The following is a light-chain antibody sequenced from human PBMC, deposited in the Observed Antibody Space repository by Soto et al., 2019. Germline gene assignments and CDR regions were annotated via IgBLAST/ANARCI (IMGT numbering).Light chain of an antibody. CDR2: AAS. J-gene: IGKJ4*01. CDR3: QQRSNWPLT. V-gene: IGKV1-39*01. Sequence: DIQMTQSPSSLSASVGDRVTLTCRASQTIASSLNWYQQKPGKAPKLLIYAASGLQSGVPSRFSGSGSGTDFTLTISSLQPEDFAVYYCQQRSNWPLTFGGGTKV. CDR1: QTIASS.